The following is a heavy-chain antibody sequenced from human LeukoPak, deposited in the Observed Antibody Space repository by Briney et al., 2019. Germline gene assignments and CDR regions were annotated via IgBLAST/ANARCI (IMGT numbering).Heavy chain of an antibody. CDR2: ISGSGITT. CDR3: AKGRGSSNEGPGH. D-gene: IGHD4-11*01. J-gene: IGHJ4*02. Sequence: GGSLRLSCAASGFSFNSYAMNWVRQAPGKGLEWVSGISGSGITTHYRDSVKGQFTISRDNSKNTLYLQMNSLSAEDTAVYYCAKGRGSSNEGPGHWGQGTLVTVSS. V-gene: IGHV3-23*01. CDR1: GFSFNSYA.